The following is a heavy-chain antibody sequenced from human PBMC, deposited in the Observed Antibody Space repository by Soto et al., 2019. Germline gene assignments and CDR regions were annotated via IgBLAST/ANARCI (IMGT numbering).Heavy chain of an antibody. CDR1: GGSVNGYY. J-gene: IGHJ5*02. CDR2: INHTGGT. Sequence: QVHLQQWGAGLLKPSETLSLTCAVYGGSVNGYYWNWIRQPPGKGLEWIGEINHTGGTHYNPSLKSVVTMSVDPSKHQFSLRLSSVTAADTAIYYCATRITVFGLLIPPFDPWGQGTQVTVSS. D-gene: IGHD3-3*01. V-gene: IGHV4-34*02. CDR3: ATRITVFGLLIPPFDP.